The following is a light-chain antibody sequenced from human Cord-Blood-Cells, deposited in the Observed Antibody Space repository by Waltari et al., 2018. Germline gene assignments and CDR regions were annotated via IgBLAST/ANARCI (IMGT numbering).Light chain of an antibody. J-gene: IGLJ2*01. V-gene: IGLV1-44*01. CDR1: SADIGNNT. CDR3: AAWDDSLNGVV. Sequence: QSVLTQLPPASGTPGQRVTISCSGISADIGNNTVNWYQQLPGTAPKLLIYSTNQRPSGVPDRFSGSKSGSSASLAISGSQSEDEANYYCAAWDDSLNGVVFGGVTKLTVL. CDR2: STN.